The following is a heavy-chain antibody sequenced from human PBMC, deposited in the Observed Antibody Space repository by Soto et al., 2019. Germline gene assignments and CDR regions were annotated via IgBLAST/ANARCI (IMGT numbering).Heavy chain of an antibody. J-gene: IGHJ6*02. CDR3: ARQPHCTNGVCYSDYYYYYGMDV. CDR1: GYSFTSYW. D-gene: IGHD2-8*01. Sequence: GESLKISCKGSGYSFTSYWISWVRQMPGKGLEWMGRIDPSDSYTNYSPSFQGHVTISADKSISTAYLQWSSLKASDTAMYYCARQPHCTNGVCYSDYYYYYGMDVWGQGTTVTVSS. CDR2: IDPSDSYT. V-gene: IGHV5-10-1*01.